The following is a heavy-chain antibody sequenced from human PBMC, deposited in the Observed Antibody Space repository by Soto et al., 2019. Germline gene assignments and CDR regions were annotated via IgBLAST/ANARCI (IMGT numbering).Heavy chain of an antibody. CDR1: GFSFSSFE. D-gene: IGHD2-21*01. V-gene: IGHV3-48*03. J-gene: IGHJ6*02. CDR2: ISSAGGTI. Sequence: LRLSCAASGFSFSSFEMNWVRQAPGKGLEWVSYISSAGGTIYYADSVKGRFTISKDSAKNSLFLQMNSLRADDTGVYYCARVSRIPVHGMDVWGQGTTVTVSS. CDR3: ARVSRIPVHGMDV.